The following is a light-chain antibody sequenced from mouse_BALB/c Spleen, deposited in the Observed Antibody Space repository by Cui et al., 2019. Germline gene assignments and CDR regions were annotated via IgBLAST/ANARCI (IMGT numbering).Light chain of an antibody. CDR1: QNVGTN. CDR3: QQYNSYPYT. J-gene: IGKJ2*01. Sequence: IVMTQSQTFMSTSVGDRVSVTCKASQNVGTNVAWYQQKPGQSPKALIYSASYRYSGVPDRFTGSGSGTDFTLTISNVQSEDLAEYFCQQYNSYPYTFGGGTKLEIK. V-gene: IGKV6-15*01. CDR2: SAS.